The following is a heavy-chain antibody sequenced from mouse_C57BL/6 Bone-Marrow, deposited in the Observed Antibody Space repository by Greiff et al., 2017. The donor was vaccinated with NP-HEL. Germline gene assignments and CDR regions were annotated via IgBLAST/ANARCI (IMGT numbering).Heavy chain of an antibody. CDR2: IWGVGST. J-gene: IGHJ3*01. CDR1: GFSLTSYG. Sequence: VQLVESGPGLVAPSQSLSITCTVSGFSLTSYGVDWVRQSPGKGLEWLGVIWGVGSTNYNSALKSRLSISKDNSKSQVFLKMNSLQTDDTAMYYCAALYYGSSSAWFAYWGQGTLVTVSA. D-gene: IGHD1-1*01. V-gene: IGHV2-6*01. CDR3: AALYYGSSSAWFAY.